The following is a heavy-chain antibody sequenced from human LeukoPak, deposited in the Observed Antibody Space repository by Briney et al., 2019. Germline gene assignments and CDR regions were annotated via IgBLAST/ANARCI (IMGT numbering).Heavy chain of an antibody. J-gene: IGHJ4*02. Sequence: SETLSLSCAVSGGSFSGYYWSWVRQPPGKGLEWIGEINHSRSTNSSPSLKSRFTRSVDTSKNQFSLKLSSVTAADTAMYYCARESTTVAGTFDYWGQGTLVTVSS. CDR3: ARESTTVAGTFDY. CDR2: INHSRST. CDR1: GGSFSGYY. V-gene: IGHV4-34*01. D-gene: IGHD6-19*01.